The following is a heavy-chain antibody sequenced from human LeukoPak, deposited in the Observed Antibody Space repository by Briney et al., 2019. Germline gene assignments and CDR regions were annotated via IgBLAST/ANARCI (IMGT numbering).Heavy chain of an antibody. J-gene: IGHJ3*02. CDR2: ISYDGSNK. CDR3: AVTESGYDYVWGSYPGDAFDI. CDR1: GFTFSSYA. V-gene: IGHV3-30*04. D-gene: IGHD3-16*02. Sequence: GGSLRLSCAASGFTFSSYAMHWVRQAPGKGLEWVAVISYDGSNKYYADSVKGRFTISRDNSKSTLYLQMSSLRAEDTAVYYCAVTESGYDYVWGSYPGDAFDIWGQGTMVTVSS.